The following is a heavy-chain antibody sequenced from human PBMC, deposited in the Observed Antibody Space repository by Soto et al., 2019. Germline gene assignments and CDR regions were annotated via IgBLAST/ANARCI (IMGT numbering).Heavy chain of an antibody. CDR2: VSSSSTYI. CDR1: GFTFSSYT. CDR3: ARDRSTIYGVVTPIDY. D-gene: IGHD3-3*01. V-gene: IGHV3-21*01. Sequence: VGSLRLSCAASGFTFSSYTMNWFRQAPGKGLEWVSSVSSSSTYIYYADSVKGRFTISRDNAKNSLYLQMDSLRDEDTAVYYCARDRSTIYGVVTPIDYWGQGTLVTVS. J-gene: IGHJ4*02.